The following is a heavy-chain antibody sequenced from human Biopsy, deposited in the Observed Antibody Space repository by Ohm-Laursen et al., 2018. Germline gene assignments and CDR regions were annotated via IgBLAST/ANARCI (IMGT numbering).Heavy chain of an antibody. J-gene: IGHJ6*02. Sequence: SDTLSLTCTVSGGSISSHYWSWTRQPPGKGLEWIGYIYNRGSTKYNSSLKSRVTISVDTSKNQFSLTVRSVTAADTAMYYCARGQDSSYLAYGMDVWGQGTSVTVSS. V-gene: IGHV4-59*11. CDR3: ARGQDSSYLAYGMDV. CDR2: IYNRGST. D-gene: IGHD6-19*01. CDR1: GGSISSHY.